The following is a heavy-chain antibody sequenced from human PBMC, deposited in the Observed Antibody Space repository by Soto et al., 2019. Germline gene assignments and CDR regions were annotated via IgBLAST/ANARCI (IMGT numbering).Heavy chain of an antibody. CDR2: FDPEDGET. CDR1: GSPLTELS. D-gene: IGHD3-3*01. CDR3: ATANVFRFLGWLQRSFGSMDG. J-gene: IGHJ6*02. V-gene: IGHV1-24*01. Sequence: ASVEASCKVSGSPLTELSMHWVLQAPGKGLEWMGGFDPEDGETIYAQKFQGRVTMTEDTSTDTAYMELSSLRSEDTAVYYCATANVFRFLGWLQRSFGSMDGRGQGTTVTVSS.